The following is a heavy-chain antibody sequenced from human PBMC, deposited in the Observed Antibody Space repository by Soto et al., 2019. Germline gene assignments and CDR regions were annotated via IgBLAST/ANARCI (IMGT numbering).Heavy chain of an antibody. CDR3: ASGRYGDY. CDR1: GYGFTTYG. J-gene: IGHJ4*02. V-gene: IGHV1-18*01. D-gene: IGHD1-26*01. Sequence: QVHLVQSGAEVKKPGASVKVSCKGSGYGFTTYGITWVRQAPGQGLEWMAWISAHNGNTNYAQKRQGRITVTRDTATGTAHMEVKSLRSDDTAVFFCASGRYGDYWGQGALVTVSS. CDR2: ISAHNGNT.